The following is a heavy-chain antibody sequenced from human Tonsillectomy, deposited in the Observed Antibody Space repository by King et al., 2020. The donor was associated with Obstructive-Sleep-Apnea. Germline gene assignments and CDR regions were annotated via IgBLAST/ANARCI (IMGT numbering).Heavy chain of an antibody. J-gene: IGHJ3*02. CDR2: IYSGGST. CDR1: GFSVSTNY. CDR3: VRDYYGSGSYYDDAFDI. V-gene: IGHV3-66*01. D-gene: IGHD3-10*01. Sequence: VQLVESGGGLVQPGGSLRLSCAASGFSVSTNYMNWVRQAPGKGLEWVAIIYSGGSTEYADSVKGRLTIPRDDSNNTLYLQMNSLRGEDTAVFYCVRDYYGSGSYYDDAFDIWGQGTMVTVSS.